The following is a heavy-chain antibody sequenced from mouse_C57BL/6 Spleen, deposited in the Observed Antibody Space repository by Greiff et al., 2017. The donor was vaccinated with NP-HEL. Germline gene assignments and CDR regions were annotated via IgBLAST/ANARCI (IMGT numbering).Heavy chain of an antibody. V-gene: IGHV5-4*01. CDR3: ARDRLRYYFDY. CDR1: GFTFSSYA. J-gene: IGHJ2*01. CDR2: ISDGGSYT. Sequence: DVQLVESGGGLVKPGGSLKLSCAASGFTFSSYAMSWVRQTPEKRLEWVATISDGGSYTYYPDNVKGRFTISRDNAKNNLYLQMSHLKSEDTAMYYCARDRLRYYFDYWGQGTTLTVSS. D-gene: IGHD1-1*01.